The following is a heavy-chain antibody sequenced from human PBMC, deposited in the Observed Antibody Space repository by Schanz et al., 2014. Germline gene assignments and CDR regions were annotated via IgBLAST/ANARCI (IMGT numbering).Heavy chain of an antibody. D-gene: IGHD6-13*01. CDR1: GFTFSSYG. V-gene: IGHV3-33*01. J-gene: IGHJ5*01. CDR2: MSYDGSIK. Sequence: QVQLVESGGGVVQFGRSLRLSCVASGFTFSSYGMHWVRQAPGKGLEWVAAMSYDGSIKYYGDSVKGRFTISRDNAKNSLYLQMNSLRAEDTAVYYCAREQIMAAAGLFDYWGHGTLVTVSS. CDR3: AREQIMAAAGLFDY.